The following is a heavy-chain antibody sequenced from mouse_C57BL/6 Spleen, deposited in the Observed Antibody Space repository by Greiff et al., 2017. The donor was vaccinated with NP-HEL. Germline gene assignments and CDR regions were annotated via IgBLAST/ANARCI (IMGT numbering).Heavy chain of an antibody. CDR2: ISYDGSN. D-gene: IGHD1-1*01. J-gene: IGHJ4*01. CDR3: ARDDTTDAMDY. Sequence: EVQLQQSGPGLVKPSQSLSLTCPVTGYSITSGYYWNLIRQFPGNKLEWMGYISYDGSNNYNPSLKNRIAITRDTSKNQFFLKLNSVTTEDTATYYCARDDTTDAMDYWGQGTSVTVSS. V-gene: IGHV3-6*01. CDR1: GYSITSGYY.